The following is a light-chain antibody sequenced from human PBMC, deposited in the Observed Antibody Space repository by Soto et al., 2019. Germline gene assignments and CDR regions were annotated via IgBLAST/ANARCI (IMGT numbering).Light chain of an antibody. CDR3: QHQRT. V-gene: IGKV1-5*01. CDR1: QSISSW. J-gene: IGKJ1*01. Sequence: DIQMTQSPSTLSASVGDRVTITCRARQSISSWLSWYQQKPGKAPKLLIYDASSLESGVPSTFSGSGSGTEFTLTISSLQTDHFATYYCQHQRTFGQGTKVEIK. CDR2: DAS.